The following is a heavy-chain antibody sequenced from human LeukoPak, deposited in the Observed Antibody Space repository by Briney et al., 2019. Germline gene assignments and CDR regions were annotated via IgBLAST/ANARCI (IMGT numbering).Heavy chain of an antibody. J-gene: IGHJ3*02. CDR2: ISGSGGST. Sequence: GGSLRLSCAASGFTFSSYAMSWVRQAPGKGLEWVSAISGSGGSTYYADSVKGRFTISRDNSKNTLYLQMNSLRTEDTAVYYCARGGLMDYNDRSGYAFDIWGQGTIVIVSS. V-gene: IGHV3-23*01. D-gene: IGHD3-22*01. CDR3: ARGGLMDYNDRSGYAFDI. CDR1: GFTFSSYA.